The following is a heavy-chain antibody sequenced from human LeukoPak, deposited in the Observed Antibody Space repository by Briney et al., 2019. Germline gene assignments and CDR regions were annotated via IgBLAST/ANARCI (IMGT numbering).Heavy chain of an antibody. V-gene: IGHV1-46*01. CDR3: AGSSHQRNWFDP. Sequence: ASVKVSCKASGYTFTSDYMDWVRQAPGQGLEWMGIVHSSGGVIKYAQEFQDRLTVTRDTSTSTIYMELSSLRSEDTAVYYCAGSSHQRNWFDPWGQGTLVIVSS. D-gene: IGHD1-26*01. J-gene: IGHJ5*02. CDR1: GYTFTSDY. CDR2: VHSSGGVI.